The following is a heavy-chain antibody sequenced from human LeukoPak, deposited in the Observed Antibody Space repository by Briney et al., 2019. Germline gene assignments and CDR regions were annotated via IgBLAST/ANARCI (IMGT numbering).Heavy chain of an antibody. CDR3: ARKGSSGWYWFDP. Sequence: ASVKVSCKASGYTFTSYAMHWVRQAPGQRLEWMGWINAGNGNTKYSQKFQGRVTITRDTSASTAYMELSSLRSEDTAVYYCARKGSSGWYWFDPWGQGTLVTASS. D-gene: IGHD6-19*01. CDR2: INAGNGNT. V-gene: IGHV1-3*01. J-gene: IGHJ5*02. CDR1: GYTFTSYA.